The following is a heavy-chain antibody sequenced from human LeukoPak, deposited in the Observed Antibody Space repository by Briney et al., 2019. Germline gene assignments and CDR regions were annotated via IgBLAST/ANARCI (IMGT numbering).Heavy chain of an antibody. J-gene: IGHJ4*02. CDR3: TTQWFGEFYFDA. CDR1: GFTLTNAW. CDR2: IKRKSDGGTT. D-gene: IGHD3-10*01. V-gene: IGHV3-15*01. Sequence: GGSLRLSCAAPGFTLTNAWMSWVRQAPGKGLESVGRIKRKSDGGTTDYAVPVKARVTITKDDSQTTLYLQLNSLKTEDSAVYYCTTQWFGEFYFDAWGKGTLVTVSS.